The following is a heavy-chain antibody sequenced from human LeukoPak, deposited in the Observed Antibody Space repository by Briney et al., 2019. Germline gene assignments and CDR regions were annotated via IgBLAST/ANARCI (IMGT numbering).Heavy chain of an antibody. J-gene: IGHJ4*02. CDR1: GGSFSGYY. CDR3: ASSYGGNSGY. CDR2: INHSGST. V-gene: IGHV4-34*01. D-gene: IGHD4-23*01. Sequence: SGTLSLTCAVYGGSFSGYYWSWIRQPLGKGLEWIGEINHSGSTNYNPSLKSRVTISVDTSKNQFSLKLSSVTAADTAVYYCASSYGGNSGYWGQGTLVTVSS.